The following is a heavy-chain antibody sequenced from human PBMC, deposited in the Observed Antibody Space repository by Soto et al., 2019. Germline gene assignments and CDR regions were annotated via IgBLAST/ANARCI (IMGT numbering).Heavy chain of an antibody. CDR2: ISYDGSNK. Sequence: GGSLRLSCAASGFTFSSYGMHWVRQAPGKGLEWVAVISYDGSNKYYVDSVKGRFTISRDNSKNTLYLQMNSLRAEDTAVYYCAKDSSEVSAVKSPIYYYYYMDVWGKGTTVTVSS. CDR3: AKDSSEVSAVKSPIYYYYYMDV. J-gene: IGHJ6*03. CDR1: GFTFSSYG. V-gene: IGHV3-30*18. D-gene: IGHD2-2*01.